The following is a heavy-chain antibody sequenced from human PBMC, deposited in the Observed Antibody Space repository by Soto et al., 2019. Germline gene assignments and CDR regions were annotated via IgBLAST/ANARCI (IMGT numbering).Heavy chain of an antibody. CDR1: GGSVSSGNYY. V-gene: IGHV4-61*03. Sequence: QVQLQESGPGLVKPSETLSLTCTVSGGSVSSGNYYWSWIRQPPGKGLAWIGYIYSSGTTNYNPSLMSRVTISLDTSKHHFSLNLRSLTAADTAVYYCLRRLSSPYLWFDPWGHGTLVTVSS. CDR2: IYSSGTT. D-gene: IGHD6-13*01. J-gene: IGHJ5*02. CDR3: LRRLSSPYLWFDP.